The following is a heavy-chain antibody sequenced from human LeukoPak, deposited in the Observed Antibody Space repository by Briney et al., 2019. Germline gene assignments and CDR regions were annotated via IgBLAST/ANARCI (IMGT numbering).Heavy chain of an antibody. CDR2: IYASGYT. D-gene: IGHD6-19*01. Sequence: PSQTPSVTSTHSGGSISGGIYSWSWISQPAGKGLECIRRIYASGYTNSNPSLVSRVTISVDTSKNQFSLNLASVTAADTAVYYCARISPGWCHPLDSWGQGTLVTVSS. CDR3: ARISPGWCHPLDS. V-gene: IGHV4-61*02. J-gene: IGHJ4*02. CDR1: GGSISGGIYS.